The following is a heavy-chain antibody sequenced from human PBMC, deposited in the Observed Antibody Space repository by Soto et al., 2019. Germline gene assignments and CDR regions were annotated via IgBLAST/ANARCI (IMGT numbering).Heavy chain of an antibody. CDR2: IIPIFGTA. CDR1: GGTFSSYA. Sequence: QVQLVQSGAEVKKPGSSVKVSCKASGGTFSSYAISWVRQAPGQGLEWMGGIIPIFGTANYAQKFQGRVTITADESTSTAYMELSSMRSEDTAVYYWASTEYYDILTTLYYFDYWGQGTLVTVSS. CDR3: ASTEYYDILTTLYYFDY. V-gene: IGHV1-69*01. D-gene: IGHD3-9*01. J-gene: IGHJ4*02.